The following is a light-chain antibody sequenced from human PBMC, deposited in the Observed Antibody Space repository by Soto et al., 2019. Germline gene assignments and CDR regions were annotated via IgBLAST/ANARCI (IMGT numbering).Light chain of an antibody. J-gene: IGKJ5*01. CDR1: QSISSW. CDR2: DAS. Sequence: DIQMTQSPSTLSAAVGDRVTITCRASQSISSWLAWYQQKPGKAPKLLIYDASSLESGVPSRFSGSGSGTEFTLTISSLQPDDFATYYCQQYNSYSITSGQGTRLESK. CDR3: QQYNSYSIT. V-gene: IGKV1-5*01.